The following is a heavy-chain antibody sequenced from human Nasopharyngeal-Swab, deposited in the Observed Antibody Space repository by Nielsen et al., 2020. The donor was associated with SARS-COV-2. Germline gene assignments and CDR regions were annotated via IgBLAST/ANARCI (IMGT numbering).Heavy chain of an antibody. CDR1: GYSFTSYW. V-gene: IGHV5-51*01. D-gene: IGHD5-12*01. Sequence: GESLKISCKGSGYSFTSYWIGWVRQMPGKGLEWMGIIYPGDSASRYSPSFQGQVTISADESISTAYLQWSSLEASDTAMYYCARLGGYSGYGYYYYGMDVWGQGTTVTVSS. CDR3: ARLGGYSGYGYYYYGMDV. J-gene: IGHJ6*02. CDR2: IYPGDSAS.